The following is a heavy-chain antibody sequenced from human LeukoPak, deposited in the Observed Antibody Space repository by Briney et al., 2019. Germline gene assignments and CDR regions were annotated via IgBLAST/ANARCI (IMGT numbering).Heavy chain of an antibody. CDR3: AKAPYDSSGYLDY. CDR2: ISWNSGSI. CDR1: GFTFDDYA. J-gene: IGHJ4*02. V-gene: IGHV3-9*01. D-gene: IGHD3-22*01. Sequence: GGSLSLSCAASGFTFDDYAMHWVRQAPGKGLEWVSGISWNSGSIGYADSVKGRFTISRDNAKNSLYLQMNSLRAEDTALYYCAKAPYDSSGYLDYWGQGTLVTVSS.